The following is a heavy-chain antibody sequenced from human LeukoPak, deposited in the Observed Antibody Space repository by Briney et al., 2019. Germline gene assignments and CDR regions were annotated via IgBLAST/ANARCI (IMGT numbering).Heavy chain of an antibody. V-gene: IGHV4-39*01. D-gene: IGHD4-17*01. J-gene: IGHJ2*01. CDR1: GGSISSSSYY. Sequence: SETLSLTCTVSGGSISSSSYYWGWIRQPPGKGLEWIGSIYYSGSTYYNPSLKSRVTISVDTSKNQFSLKLSSVTPADTAVYYCARCTVTTRLXYFDLWGRGTLVTVSS. CDR2: IYYSGST. CDR3: ARCTVTTRLXYFDL.